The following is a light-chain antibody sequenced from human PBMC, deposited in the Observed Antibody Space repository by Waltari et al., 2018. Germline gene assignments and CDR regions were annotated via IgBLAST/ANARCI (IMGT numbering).Light chain of an antibody. CDR2: GAS. CDR1: QSVSRA. J-gene: IGKJ1*01. Sequence: VLTQSPGTLSLSPGERATLSCRASQSVSRALAWYQQKPGQAPRLLIYGASSRATGIPDRFSGRGSGTDFSLIISRLEPEDFAVYYCQHYVRLPATFGQGTKVEIK. V-gene: IGKV3-20*01. CDR3: QHYVRLPAT.